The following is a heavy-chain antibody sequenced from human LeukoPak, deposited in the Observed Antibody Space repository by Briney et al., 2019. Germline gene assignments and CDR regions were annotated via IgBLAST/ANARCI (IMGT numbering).Heavy chain of an antibody. D-gene: IGHD3-22*01. J-gene: IGHJ4*02. CDR2: IIPIFGTA. CDR3: ARGSDYYDSGDFDY. CDR1: GGTFSSYA. Sequence: SVRVSCKASGGTFSSYAISWVRQAPGQGLEWMGGIIPIFGTANYAQKFQGRVTITADESTSTAYMELSSLRSEDTAVYYCARGSDYYDSGDFDYWGQGTLVTVSS. V-gene: IGHV1-69*13.